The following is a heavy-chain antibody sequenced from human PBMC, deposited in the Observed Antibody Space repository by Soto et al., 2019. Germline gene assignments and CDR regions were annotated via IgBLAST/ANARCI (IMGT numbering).Heavy chain of an antibody. CDR1: GFSLSTSGVG. V-gene: IGHV2-5*02. D-gene: IGHD2-8*01. CDR2: IYWDDDK. J-gene: IGHJ4*01. CDR3: AHTSDAPDNTPTMVYGMDY. Sequence: SGPTLVNPTQTLTLTCTFSGFSLSTSGVGVGWIRQPPGKALEWLALIYWDDDKRYSPSLKSRLTITKDTSKNQVVLTMTNMDPVDTATYYCAHTSDAPDNTPTMVYGMDYWDHGTLVIVS.